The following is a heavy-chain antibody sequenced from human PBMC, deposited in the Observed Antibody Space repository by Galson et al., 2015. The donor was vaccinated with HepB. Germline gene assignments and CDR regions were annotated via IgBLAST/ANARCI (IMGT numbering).Heavy chain of an antibody. CDR3: ARAGPQGGADFDY. CDR1: GDSVSDNIVA. Sequence: CAISGDSVSDNIVAWNWIRQSPPRGLEWLGRTYYKSKWYNDYAVSVKSRITINPDTSKNQVYLQLNSVTPEDTAVYYCARAGPQGGADFDYWGQGTRVTVSS. D-gene: IGHD1-26*01. V-gene: IGHV6-1*01. J-gene: IGHJ4*02. CDR2: TYYKSKWYN.